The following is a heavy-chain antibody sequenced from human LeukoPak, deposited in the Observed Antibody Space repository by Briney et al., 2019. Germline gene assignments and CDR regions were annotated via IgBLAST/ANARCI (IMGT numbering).Heavy chain of an antibody. CDR3: ARALTVAGTDWYFDL. CDR1: RFTFSTYS. Sequence: GGSLRLSCAASRFTFSTYSMNWVCQAPGKGLEWVSSISSSGSYIYSTDSLKGRFTISRDNAKNSLYPQMNSLRAEDTAVYYCARALTVAGTDWYFDLWGRGTLVTVSS. CDR2: ISSSGSYI. D-gene: IGHD6-19*01. J-gene: IGHJ2*01. V-gene: IGHV3-21*01.